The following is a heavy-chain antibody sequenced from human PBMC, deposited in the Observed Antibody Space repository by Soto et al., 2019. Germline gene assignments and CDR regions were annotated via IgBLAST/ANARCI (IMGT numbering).Heavy chain of an antibody. J-gene: IGHJ4*02. CDR2: ISAYNGNT. CDR3: ARDTPFLYYDSSGSYYFDY. Sequence: ASVKVSCTASGYTFTSYGISWVRHAPGQGLEWMGWISAYNGNTNYAPKLQGRVTMTTDTSTSTAYMELRSLRSDDTAVYYCARDTPFLYYDSSGSYYFDYWGQGTLVTVSS. V-gene: IGHV1-18*01. CDR1: GYTFTSYG. D-gene: IGHD3-22*01.